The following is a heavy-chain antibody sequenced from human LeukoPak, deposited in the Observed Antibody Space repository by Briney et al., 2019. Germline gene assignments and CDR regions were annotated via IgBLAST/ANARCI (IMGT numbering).Heavy chain of an antibody. CDR1: GYTFTTYG. Sequence: ASVKVSCTTSGYTFTTYGISWVRQAPGQGLEWMGWISAYNGNTSYAQKLQGRVTVTTDTSTSTAYMELRSLRSDDTAVYYCSRSEQWLVRLDYWGQGTLVTVSS. D-gene: IGHD6-19*01. J-gene: IGHJ4*02. CDR3: SRSEQWLVRLDY. CDR2: ISAYNGNT. V-gene: IGHV1-18*01.